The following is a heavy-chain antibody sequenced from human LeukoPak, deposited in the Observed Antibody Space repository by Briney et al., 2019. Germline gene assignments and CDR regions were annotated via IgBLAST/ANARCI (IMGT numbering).Heavy chain of an antibody. J-gene: IGHJ4*02. CDR3: ARGRGGDYVPSRFDY. V-gene: IGHV3-23*01. CDR2: ISGSGGNT. CDR1: GFAFSGFD. D-gene: IGHD4-17*01. Sequence: GGSLRLSCSVSGFAFSGFDMGWVRQAPGKGLEWVSSISGSGGNTYYADSVEGRFTVSRDNSKNTLYLQMNSLRAEDTALYYCARGRGGDYVPSRFDYWGQGTLVTVSS.